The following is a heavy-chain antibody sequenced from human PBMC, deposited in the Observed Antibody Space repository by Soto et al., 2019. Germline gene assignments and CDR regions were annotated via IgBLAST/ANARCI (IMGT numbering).Heavy chain of an antibody. Sequence: GGSLRLSCAASGFTFSSYGMHWVRQAPGKGLEWVAVIWYDGSNKYYADSVKGRFTISRDNSKNTLYLQMNSLRAEDTAVYYCARDVSSSRFLVLYYGMDVWGQGTTVTVSS. CDR2: IWYDGSNK. J-gene: IGHJ6*02. CDR1: GFTFSSYG. V-gene: IGHV3-33*01. D-gene: IGHD3-3*01. CDR3: ARDVSSSRFLVLYYGMDV.